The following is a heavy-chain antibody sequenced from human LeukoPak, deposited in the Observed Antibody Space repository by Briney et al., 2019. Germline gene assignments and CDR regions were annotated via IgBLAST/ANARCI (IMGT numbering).Heavy chain of an antibody. CDR2: INPSGGST. D-gene: IGHD3-10*01. CDR1: GYTFTSYY. J-gene: IGHJ3*02. V-gene: IGHV1-46*01. CDR3: ARTKWFGELKGAFDI. Sequence: GASVKVSCKASGYTFTSYYMHWVRQAPGQGLEWMGIINPSGGSTSYAQKFQGRVTMTRDTSTSTVYMELSSPRSEDTAVYYCARTKWFGELKGAFDIWGQGTMVTVSS.